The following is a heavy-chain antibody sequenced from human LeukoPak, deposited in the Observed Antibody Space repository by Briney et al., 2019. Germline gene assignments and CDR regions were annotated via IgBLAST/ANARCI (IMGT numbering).Heavy chain of an antibody. J-gene: IGHJ4*02. CDR1: GFTFSSYA. Sequence: QPGGSLRLSCAASGFTFSSYAMSWVRQAPGKGLEWVSTIGGTGTGTYYADSVKGRFTISRDNSKNTLFLQMNSLRAEDTAVYYCAKSGGLWLDSWGQETLLIVSS. D-gene: IGHD3-10*01. V-gene: IGHV3-23*01. CDR3: AKSGGLWLDS. CDR2: IGGTGTGT.